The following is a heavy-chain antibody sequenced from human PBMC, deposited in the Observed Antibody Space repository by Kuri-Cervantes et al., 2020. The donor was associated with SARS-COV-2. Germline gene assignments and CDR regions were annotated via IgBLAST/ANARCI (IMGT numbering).Heavy chain of an antibody. D-gene: IGHD2-2*02. J-gene: IGHJ5*02. CDR2: INPDSGGT. V-gene: IGHV1-2*02. CDR1: GYTFTGHY. CDR3: ARGLGERMNQLLYGQNCFDP. Sequence: ASVKVSCKASGYTFTGHYIHWVRQAPGQGLEWMGWINPDSGGTNFAQRSQGRVTMTRDTSISTAYLELARLTSDDTAVYYCARGLGERMNQLLYGQNCFDPWGQGTQVTVSS.